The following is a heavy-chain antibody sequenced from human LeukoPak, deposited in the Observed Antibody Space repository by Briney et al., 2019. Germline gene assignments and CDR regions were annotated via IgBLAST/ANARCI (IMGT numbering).Heavy chain of an antibody. D-gene: IGHD2-15*01. Sequence: GAPVKVSCKVSGYTLTELSMHWVRQAPGKGLEWMGGFDPEDGETLYAQKFQGRVTMTEDTSTDTAYMELSSLRSEDTAVYYCYASSPVVVVAVKGPRSSDPWGQGPLVTVSS. J-gene: IGHJ5*02. CDR1: GYTLTELS. V-gene: IGHV1-24*01. CDR3: YASSPVVVVAVKGPRSSDP. CDR2: FDPEDGET.